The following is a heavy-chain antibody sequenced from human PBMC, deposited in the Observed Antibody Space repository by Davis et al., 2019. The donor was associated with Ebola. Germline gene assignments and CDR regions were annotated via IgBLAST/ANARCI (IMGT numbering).Heavy chain of an antibody. V-gene: IGHV1-69*13. Sequence: SVKVSCKASGYTFTSYDINWVRQATGQGLEWMGGIIPIFGTANYAQKFQGRVTITADESTSTAYMELSSLRSEDTAVYYCAILYSSSSPYYYYYGMDVWGQGTTVTVSS. J-gene: IGHJ6*02. CDR3: AILYSSSSPYYYYYGMDV. CDR2: IIPIFGTA. CDR1: GYTFTSYD. D-gene: IGHD6-6*01.